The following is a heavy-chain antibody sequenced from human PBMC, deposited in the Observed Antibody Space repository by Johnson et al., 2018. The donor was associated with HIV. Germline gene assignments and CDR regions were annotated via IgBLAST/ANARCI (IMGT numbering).Heavy chain of an antibody. V-gene: IGHV3-30*04. CDR2: ISFDGGTK. D-gene: IGHD1-1*01. Sequence: QVQLVESGGGVVQPGRSLRLSCAAYGFTLGSYAMHWVRQAPGKGLEWVALISFDGGTKYYADSVKGRFIISRDDSKDTLHLHMNSLRPEDTAVYFCAREGNWNPTYGFDVWGQGTIATVSS. J-gene: IGHJ3*01. CDR3: AREGNWNPTYGFDV. CDR1: GFTLGSYA.